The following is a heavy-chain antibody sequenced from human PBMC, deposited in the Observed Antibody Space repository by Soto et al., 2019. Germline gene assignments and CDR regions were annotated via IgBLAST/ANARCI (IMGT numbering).Heavy chain of an antibody. Sequence: PSETLSLTCTVSGGSISSGDYYWSWIRQPPGKGLEWIGSIYYSGSTYYNPSLKSRVTISVDTSKNQFSLKLSSVTAADTAVYYCARHGIAAAGMYGMDVWGQGTTVTVSS. J-gene: IGHJ6*02. D-gene: IGHD6-13*01. CDR1: GGSISSGDYY. CDR3: ARHGIAAAGMYGMDV. CDR2: IYYSGST. V-gene: IGHV4-39*01.